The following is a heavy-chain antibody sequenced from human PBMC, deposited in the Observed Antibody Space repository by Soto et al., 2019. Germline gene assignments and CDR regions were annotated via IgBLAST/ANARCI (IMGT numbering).Heavy chain of an antibody. J-gene: IGHJ4*02. CDR1: GGSISSGDYY. V-gene: IGHV4-31*03. CDR3: AGEGRIAAAGRFDY. CDR2: IYYSGST. Sequence: SETLSLTCTVSGGSISSGDYYWSWIRQVPGKGLEWIGYIYYSGSTYYNPSLKSRVAMSVDTSKNQFSLKLSSVTAADTAMYYCAGEGRIAAAGRFDYWGQGTLVTVSS. D-gene: IGHD6-13*01.